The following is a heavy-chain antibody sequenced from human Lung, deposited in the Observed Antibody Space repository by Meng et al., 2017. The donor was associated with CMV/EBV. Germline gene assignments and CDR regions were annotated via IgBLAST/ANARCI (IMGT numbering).Heavy chain of an antibody. V-gene: IGHV1-2*02. Sequence: SVXVSCKASGYTFTGHYLHWVRQAPGQGLEWMGWIYPASGGTNYAQNFQGRVTMTSDTSISTAYMELSGLRSDDTALYFCARDHNWGPDYWGQGTLVTVSS. J-gene: IGHJ4*02. D-gene: IGHD1-1*01. CDR2: IYPASGGT. CDR3: ARDHNWGPDY. CDR1: GYTFTGHY.